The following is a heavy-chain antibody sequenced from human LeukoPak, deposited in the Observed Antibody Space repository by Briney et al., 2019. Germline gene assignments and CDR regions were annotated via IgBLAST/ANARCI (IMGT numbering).Heavy chain of an antibody. J-gene: IGHJ3*02. CDR2: INSDVSST. V-gene: IGHV3-74*01. CDR3: SSGNSHAFDI. D-gene: IGHD4-23*01. CDR1: GFTFSSYW. Sequence: PGGSLRLSCAASGFTFSSYWMHWVRQAPGKGLGWGSRINSDVSSTSYADSVKGRFTISRDNAKNTLYLQMNNLRAEDTAVYYCSSGNSHAFDIWGQGTMVTVSS.